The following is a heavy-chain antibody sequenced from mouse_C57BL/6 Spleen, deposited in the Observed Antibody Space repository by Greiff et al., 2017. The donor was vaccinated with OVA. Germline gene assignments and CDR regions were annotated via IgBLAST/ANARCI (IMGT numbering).Heavy chain of an antibody. V-gene: IGHV1-54*01. CDR1: GYAFTNYL. J-gene: IGHJ1*03. CDR3: ARGRDYGSSWYFDV. Sequence: QVQLQQSGAELVRPGTSVKVSCKASGYAFTNYLIAWVKQRPGQGLEWIGVINPGSGGTNYNEKFKGKATLTADKTSSTAYMQLSSLTSEDSAVYFCARGRDYGSSWYFDVWGTGTTVTVSS. D-gene: IGHD1-1*01. CDR2: INPGSGGT.